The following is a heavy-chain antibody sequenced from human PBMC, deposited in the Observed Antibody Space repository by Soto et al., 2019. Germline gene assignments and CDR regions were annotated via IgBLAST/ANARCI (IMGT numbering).Heavy chain of an antibody. CDR3: AADYGYSSSSGTFDI. Sequence: SVKVSCKASGFTVTSSAVQWVRQARGQRLEWIGWIVVGSGNTNYAQKFQERVTITRDMSTSTAYMELSSLRSEDTAVYYCAADYGYSSSSGTFDIWGQGTMVTVSS. D-gene: IGHD6-6*01. V-gene: IGHV1-58*01. J-gene: IGHJ3*02. CDR1: GFTVTSSA. CDR2: IVVGSGNT.